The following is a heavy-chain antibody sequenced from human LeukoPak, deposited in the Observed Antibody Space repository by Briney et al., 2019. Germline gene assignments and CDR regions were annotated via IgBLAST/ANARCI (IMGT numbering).Heavy chain of an antibody. CDR1: GGTFSSYA. J-gene: IGHJ4*02. CDR2: IIPILGIA. CDR3: ARGNYYDSSGYYLLVY. V-gene: IGHV1-69*04. D-gene: IGHD3-22*01. Sequence: ASVKVSCKASGGTFSSYAISWVRQAPGQGLEWMGRIIPILGIANYAQKFQGRVTITADKSTSTAYMELSSLRSEDTAVYYCARGNYYDSSGYYLLVYWGQGTLVTVSS.